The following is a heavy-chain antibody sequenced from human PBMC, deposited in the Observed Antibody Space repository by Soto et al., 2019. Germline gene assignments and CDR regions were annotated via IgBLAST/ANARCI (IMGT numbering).Heavy chain of an antibody. CDR2: IFSNDEK. Sequence: SGPTLVNPTETLTLTCTVSGFSLSNARMGVSWIRQPPGKALEWLAHIFSNDEKSYSTSLKSRLTISKDTSKSQVVLTMTNMDPVDTATYYCARMSVVVVPAATRHWFDPWGQGTLVTVSS. D-gene: IGHD2-2*01. CDR1: GFSLSNARMG. CDR3: ARMSVVVVPAATRHWFDP. J-gene: IGHJ5*02. V-gene: IGHV2-26*01.